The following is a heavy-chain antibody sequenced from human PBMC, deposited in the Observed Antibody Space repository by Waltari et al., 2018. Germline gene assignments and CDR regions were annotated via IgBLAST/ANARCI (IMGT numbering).Heavy chain of an antibody. D-gene: IGHD2-15*01. Sequence: QLQLQESGPGLVKPSETLSLTCTVSGGSISSSSYYWGWIRQPPGKGLEWIGSIYYSGSNYYNPSLKSRVTISVDTSKNQFSLKLSSVTAADTAVYYCARYSPGREAFDIWGQGTMVTVSS. CDR2: IYYSGSN. CDR3: ARYSPGREAFDI. J-gene: IGHJ3*02. V-gene: IGHV4-39*07. CDR1: GGSISSSSYY.